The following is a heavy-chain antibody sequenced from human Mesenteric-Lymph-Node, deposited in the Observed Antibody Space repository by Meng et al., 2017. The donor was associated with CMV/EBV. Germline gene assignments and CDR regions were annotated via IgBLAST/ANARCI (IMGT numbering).Heavy chain of an antibody. CDR2: ISSSSSTI. CDR3: ARMTRRMVVNAFSAFDI. J-gene: IGHJ3*02. Sequence: GGSLRLSCAASGFTFSSYSMNWVRQAPGKGLEWVSYISSSSSTIYYADSVKGRFTISRDNAKNSLYLQMNSLRAEDTAVYYCARMTRRMVVNAFSAFDIWGQGTMVTVSS. V-gene: IGHV3-48*04. CDR1: GFTFSSYS. D-gene: IGHD2-15*01.